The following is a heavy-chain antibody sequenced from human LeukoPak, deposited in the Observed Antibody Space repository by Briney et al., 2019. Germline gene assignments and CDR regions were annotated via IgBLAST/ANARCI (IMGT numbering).Heavy chain of an antibody. V-gene: IGHV3-66*01. CDR1: GFTVSNMY. J-gene: IGHJ4*02. CDR2: IYSGGST. Sequence: GGSLRLSCAASGFTVSNMYMSCVRQAPGKGLEWVSVIYSGGSTHYADSVKGRFTISRDNSKKTLYIQMNSLRAEDTAVYYCARAWGPYPYFDYWGQGTLVTVSS. D-gene: IGHD3-16*01. CDR3: ARAWGPYPYFDY.